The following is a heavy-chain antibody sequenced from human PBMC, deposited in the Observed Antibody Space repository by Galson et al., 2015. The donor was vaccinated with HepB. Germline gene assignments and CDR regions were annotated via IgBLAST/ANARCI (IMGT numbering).Heavy chain of an antibody. CDR3: ARRSSGNSFDY. D-gene: IGHD1-26*01. Sequence: SLRLSCAASGFTFSSYTMNWVRQAPGKGLEWVSSISGSYTIYSADSVKGRFTISRDNAKNSLYLQMNSLRDEDTAVYYCARRSSGNSFDYWGRGTLVTVSS. CDR1: GFTFSSYT. J-gene: IGHJ4*02. V-gene: IGHV3-48*02. CDR2: ISGSYTI.